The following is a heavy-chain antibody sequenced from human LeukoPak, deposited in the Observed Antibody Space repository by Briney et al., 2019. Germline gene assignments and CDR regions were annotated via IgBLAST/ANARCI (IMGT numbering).Heavy chain of an antibody. D-gene: IGHD5-12*01. Sequence: GGSLRLSCAASGVTFSSSWMSWVRQAPGKGLEWVANIKQDGSRKLYVDSVQGRFTISRDNAKNTLYLQMNSLRAEDTAVYYCAKDSTPDSGYDLIDYWGQGTLVTVSS. V-gene: IGHV3-7*01. CDR2: IKQDGSRK. J-gene: IGHJ4*02. CDR1: GVTFSSSW. CDR3: AKDSTPDSGYDLIDY.